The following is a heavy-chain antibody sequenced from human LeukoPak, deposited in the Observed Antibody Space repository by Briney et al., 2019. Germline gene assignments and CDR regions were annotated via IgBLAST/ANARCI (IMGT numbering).Heavy chain of an antibody. V-gene: IGHV3-43*01. CDR2: ISWDGGTT. D-gene: IGHD6-19*01. J-gene: IGHJ4*02. CDR1: ELVFDDYT. CDR3: AKLAVAGTIHDY. Sequence: PGGSLRLSCAASELVFDDYTMHWVRQAPGKGLEWVSLISWDGGTTYYGDSVKGRFTISRDNSKSSLFLQMDSLRTEDTALYYCAKLAVAGTIHDYWGQGTLVTVSS.